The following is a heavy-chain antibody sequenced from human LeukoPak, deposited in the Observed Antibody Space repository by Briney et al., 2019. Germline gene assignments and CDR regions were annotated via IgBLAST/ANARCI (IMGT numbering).Heavy chain of an antibody. CDR3: ARRITMVRGVMPFDY. V-gene: IGHV6-1*01. CDR1: GDSVSSNSAA. J-gene: IGHJ4*02. CDR2: TYYRSKWYN. D-gene: IGHD3-10*01. Sequence: SETLSLTCAISGDSVSSNSAAWNWIRQSPSRGLEWLGRTYYRSKWYNDYAVSVRSRITINPDTSKNQFSLQLNSVTPEDTAVYYCARRITMVRGVMPFDYWGQGTLVTVSS.